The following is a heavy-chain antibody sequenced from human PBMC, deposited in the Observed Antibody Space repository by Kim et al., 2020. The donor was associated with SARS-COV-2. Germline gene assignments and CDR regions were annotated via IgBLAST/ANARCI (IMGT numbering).Heavy chain of an antibody. CDR2: IYSGGST. Sequence: GGSLRLSCAASGFTVSSNYMSWVRQAPGKGLEWVSVIYSGGSTYYADSVKGRFTISRDNSKNTLYLQMNSPRAEDTAVYYCARHRAAAGYYYYYGMDVWGQGTTVTVSS. D-gene: IGHD6-13*01. J-gene: IGHJ6*02. V-gene: IGHV3-66*04. CDR1: GFTVSSNY. CDR3: ARHRAAAGYYYYYGMDV.